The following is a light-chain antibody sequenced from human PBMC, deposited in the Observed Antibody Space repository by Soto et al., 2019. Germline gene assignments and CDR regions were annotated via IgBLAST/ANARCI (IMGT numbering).Light chain of an antibody. CDR2: KAS. CDR1: QSISSW. Sequence: DIQMTQSPSTLSASVGDRVTITCRASQSISSWLTWYQQKPGKAPKLLIYKASSLESGVPSRFSGSGSGTEVTLNSSSLQPDDFVTYYCQPYNILYTFGKGTKRELK. V-gene: IGKV1-5*03. CDR3: QPYNILYT. J-gene: IGKJ2*01.